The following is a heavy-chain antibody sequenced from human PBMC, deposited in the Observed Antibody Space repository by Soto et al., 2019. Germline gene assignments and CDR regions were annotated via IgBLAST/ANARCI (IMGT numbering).Heavy chain of an antibody. CDR2: IVVGSGNT. D-gene: IGHD2-2*01. CDR1: GFTFTSSA. Sequence: GASVKVSCKASGFTFTSSAVQWVRQARGQRLEWIGWIVVGSGNTNYAQKFQERVTITRDMSTSTAYMELSSLRSEDTAVYYCAADRSTVVVPAAPGDAFDIWGQGTMVTVSS. CDR3: AADRSTVVVPAAPGDAFDI. J-gene: IGHJ3*02. V-gene: IGHV1-58*01.